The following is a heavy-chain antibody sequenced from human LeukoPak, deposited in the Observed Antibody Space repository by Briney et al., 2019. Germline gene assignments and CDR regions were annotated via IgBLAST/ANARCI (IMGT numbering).Heavy chain of an antibody. CDR2: ISRSSTTI. CDR1: GFTVRSNY. D-gene: IGHD6-13*01. CDR3: ASAGYSSSWYHY. J-gene: IGHJ4*02. V-gene: IGHV3-48*01. Sequence: GGSLRLSCAASGFTVRSNYMNWVRQAPGKGLEWVSDISRSSTTIYYADSVKGRFTISRDNAKNSLYLQMNSLRVEDTAVYYCASAGYSSSWYHYWGQGTLVTVSS.